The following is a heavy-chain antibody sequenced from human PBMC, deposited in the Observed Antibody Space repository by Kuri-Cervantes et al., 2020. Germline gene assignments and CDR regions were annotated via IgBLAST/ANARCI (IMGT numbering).Heavy chain of an antibody. Sequence: GSLRLSCTGSGGSISSSSYNWGRIRQPPGKGLEWIGSIYYSGSTYYNPSLKSRVTITVDTSKNQFPLKLSSVTAADTAVYYCARLNPNDDFWSGYYLGAYYFDYWGQGTLVTVSS. CDR2: IYYSGST. CDR1: GGSISSSSYN. CDR3: ARLNPNDDFWSGYYLGAYYFDY. D-gene: IGHD3-3*01. V-gene: IGHV4-39*01. J-gene: IGHJ4*02.